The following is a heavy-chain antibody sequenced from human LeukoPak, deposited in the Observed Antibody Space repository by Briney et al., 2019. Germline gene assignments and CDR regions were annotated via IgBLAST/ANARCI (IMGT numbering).Heavy chain of an antibody. V-gene: IGHV4-59*08. CDR3: ARLIGSSSGWYAKWQTPTDDAFDI. CDR2: IYYSGST. D-gene: IGHD6-19*01. Sequence: PSETLSLTCTVSGGSISSYYWSWIRQPPGKGLEWIGYIYYSGSTNYNPSLKSRVTISVDTSKNQFSLKLSSVTAADTAVYYCARLIGSSSGWYAKWQTPTDDAFDIWGQGTMVTVSS. CDR1: GGSISSYY. J-gene: IGHJ3*02.